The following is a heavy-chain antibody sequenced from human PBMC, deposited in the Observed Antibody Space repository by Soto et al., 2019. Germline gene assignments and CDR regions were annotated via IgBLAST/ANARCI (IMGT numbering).Heavy chain of an antibody. CDR1: GYTFTNYD. Sequence: QVQLVQSGTEVKKPGASVKVSCKASGYTFTNYDINWVRQATGQGLEWMGWMNPNSGNTGYAQKLQDRVTMTRNTSISTAYMELRSLRSEDTALYYCARSAGVRSVFPAVWGQGTTVTVSS. CDR2: MNPNSGNT. J-gene: IGHJ6*02. V-gene: IGHV1-8*01. D-gene: IGHD2-21*01. CDR3: ARSAGVRSVFPAV.